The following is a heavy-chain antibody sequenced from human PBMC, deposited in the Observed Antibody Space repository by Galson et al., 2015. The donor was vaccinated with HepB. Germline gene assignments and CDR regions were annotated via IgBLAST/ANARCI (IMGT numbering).Heavy chain of an antibody. CDR1: GGTFSSHA. V-gene: IGHV1-69*13. D-gene: IGHD2-2*01. CDR2: IIPIFGTA. CDR3: AGGYCSSISCQNWGAFEI. J-gene: IGHJ3*02. Sequence: SVKVSCKASGGTFSSHAISWVRQAPGQGLEWMGGIIPIFGTANYAQKFQGRVTITADESTSTAYMELSSLRPEDTAVYYCAGGYCSSISCQNWGAFEIWGQGTMVTVSS.